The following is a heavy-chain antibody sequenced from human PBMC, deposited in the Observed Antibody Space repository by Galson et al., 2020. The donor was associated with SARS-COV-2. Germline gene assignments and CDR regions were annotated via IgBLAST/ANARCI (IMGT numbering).Heavy chain of an antibody. CDR1: GGSVSSGSYF. J-gene: IGHJ4*02. Sequence: SETLSLTCTVSGGSVSSGSYFWSWIRQPPGKGLEYIGYIYSNGGTNYNPSLKSRVTMSVDTPKNQVSLKLKSVTAADTAVYYCARGLVFGVVIIDYWGQGTPVTVSS. V-gene: IGHV4-61*01. CDR2: IYSNGGT. CDR3: ARGLVFGVVIIDY. D-gene: IGHD3-3*01.